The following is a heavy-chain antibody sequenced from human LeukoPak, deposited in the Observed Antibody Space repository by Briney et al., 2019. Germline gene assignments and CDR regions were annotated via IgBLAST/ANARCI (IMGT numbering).Heavy chain of an antibody. D-gene: IGHD6-6*01. CDR3: AKEKYISSSFDI. V-gene: IGHV3-48*01. CDR1: GFTFSSYS. Sequence: GGSLRLSCAASGFTFSSYSMNWVRQAPGKGLEWVSYISSSSSTIYYADSVKGRFTISRDNAKNSLYLQMNSLRAEDTAVYYCAKEKYISSSFDIWGQGTMVTVSS. CDR2: ISSSSSTI. J-gene: IGHJ3*02.